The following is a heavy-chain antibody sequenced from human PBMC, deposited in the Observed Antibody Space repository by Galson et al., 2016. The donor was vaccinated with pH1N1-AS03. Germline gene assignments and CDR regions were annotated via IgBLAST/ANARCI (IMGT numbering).Heavy chain of an antibody. CDR2: ISANNGDT. CDR3: ARESSRRDGPKRMLDFDN. V-gene: IGHV1-18*01. J-gene: IGHJ4*02. CDR1: DDTFNSHG. Sequence: SVKVSCKASDDTFNSHGISWVRQAPGQGLEWMGWISANNGDTNYALKFQGRVTMTTDTSTSTTYMELRSLRSDDTAVYYCARESSRRDGPKRMLDFDNWGQGTLVTVSS. D-gene: IGHD5-24*01.